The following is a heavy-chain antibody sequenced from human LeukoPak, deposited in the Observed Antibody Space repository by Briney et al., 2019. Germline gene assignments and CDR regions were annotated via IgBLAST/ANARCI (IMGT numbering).Heavy chain of an antibody. Sequence: PSETLSLTCTVSGGSISSYYWSWIRQPAGKGLEWIGRIYTSGSTNYNPSLKSRVTMSVDTSKNQFSLKLSSVTAADTALYYCARVGAKKNHYYGMDVWGQGTTVTVSS. CDR1: GGSISSYY. D-gene: IGHD1-26*01. CDR2: IYTSGST. J-gene: IGHJ6*02. V-gene: IGHV4-4*07. CDR3: ARVGAKKNHYYGMDV.